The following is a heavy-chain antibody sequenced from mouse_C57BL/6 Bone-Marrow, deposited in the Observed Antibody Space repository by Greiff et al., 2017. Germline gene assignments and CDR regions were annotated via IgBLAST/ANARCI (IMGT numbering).Heavy chain of an antibody. CDR2: ISGGGGNT. Sequence: EVKLMESGGGLVKPGGSLKLSCAASGFTFSSYTMSWVRQTPEKRLQWVAAISGGGGNTYYPDSVKGRFTISRDNDKNILYLQMSSLRSEDTALXYVSRQVTTVLATKYFDVWGTGTTVTVSS. J-gene: IGHJ1*03. D-gene: IGHD1-1*01. CDR3: SRQVTTVLATKYFDV. V-gene: IGHV5-9*01. CDR1: GFTFSSYT.